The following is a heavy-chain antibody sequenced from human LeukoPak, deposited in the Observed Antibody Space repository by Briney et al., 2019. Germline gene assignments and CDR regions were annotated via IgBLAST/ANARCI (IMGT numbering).Heavy chain of an antibody. Sequence: GGSLRLSCAASGFTFSSYSMNWVRQAPGKGLEWVSSISSSSSYIYYADSVKGRFTISRDNAKNSLYLQMNSLRAEDTAVYYCTRDLHPYGIPGYYYYMDVWGKGTTVTISS. CDR1: GFTFSSYS. CDR3: TRDLHPYGIPGYYYYMDV. CDR2: ISSSSSYI. D-gene: IGHD3-9*01. J-gene: IGHJ6*03. V-gene: IGHV3-21*01.